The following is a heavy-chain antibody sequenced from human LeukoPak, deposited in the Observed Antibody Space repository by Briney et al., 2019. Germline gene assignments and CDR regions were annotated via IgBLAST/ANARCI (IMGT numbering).Heavy chain of an antibody. V-gene: IGHV1-8*02. J-gene: IGHJ4*02. CDR2: MNPKSGNT. D-gene: IGHD2-2*02. Sequence: ASVKVSCKASGYTFTSYDINWVRQAAGQGLEWMGWMNPKSGNTGYAQKFQGRVTMTRSTSISTAYMELGSLTSEDTAVYYCTRGSQNCASASCYNFWGQGTLVTVSS. CDR3: TRGSQNCASASCYNF. CDR1: GYTFTSYD.